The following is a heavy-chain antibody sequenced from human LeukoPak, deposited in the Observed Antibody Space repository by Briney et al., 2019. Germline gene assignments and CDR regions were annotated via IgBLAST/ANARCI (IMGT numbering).Heavy chain of an antibody. CDR1: EFTFTNYA. Sequence: GSLRLSCAASEFTFTNYAWSWIRQPPGKGLEWIGEINHSGSTNYNPSLKSRVTISVDTSKNQSSLKLSSVTAADTAVYYCARDYRTRGDYGDGYWGQGTLVTVSS. V-gene: IGHV4-34*01. J-gene: IGHJ4*02. CDR3: ARDYRTRGDYGDGY. D-gene: IGHD4-17*01. CDR2: INHSGST.